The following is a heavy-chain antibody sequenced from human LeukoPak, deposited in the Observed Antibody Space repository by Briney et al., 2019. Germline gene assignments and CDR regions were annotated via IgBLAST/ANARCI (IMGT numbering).Heavy chain of an antibody. J-gene: IGHJ4*02. CDR3: ASETTAGYFDY. CDR2: IYHSGNT. D-gene: IGHD4-17*01. Sequence: PSQTLSLTCAVSGGSISNVNYCWSLIRQPPGKGLEWIRYIYHSGNTYYNPSLKSRVTISEDRSKNQFSLKLTSVTAADTAVYYCASETTAGYFDYWGQGTLVTVSS. V-gene: IGHV4-30-2*01. CDR1: GGSISNVNYC.